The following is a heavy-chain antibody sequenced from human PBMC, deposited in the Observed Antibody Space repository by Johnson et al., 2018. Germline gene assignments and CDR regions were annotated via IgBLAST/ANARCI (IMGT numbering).Heavy chain of an antibody. Sequence: VQLVQSGGGLVQPGGSLRLSCTASGFTFSNHVMTWARQAPGKGLEWAASISGSDDRIYYTDSEKGRFTISRDNSRNTLYLQMNSLRAEDTAVYYWERGVTMVVVGQGGFDSWGHGTLVTVSS. D-gene: IGHD3-22*01. J-gene: IGHJ4*01. V-gene: IGHV3-23*04. CDR3: ERGVTMVVVGQGGFDS. CDR2: ISGSDDRI. CDR1: GFTFSNHV.